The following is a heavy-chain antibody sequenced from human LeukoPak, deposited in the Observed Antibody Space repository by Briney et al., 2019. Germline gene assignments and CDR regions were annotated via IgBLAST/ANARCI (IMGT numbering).Heavy chain of an antibody. J-gene: IGHJ4*02. CDR2: IYNSGST. CDR3: ARCFADTALDY. D-gene: IGHD5-18*01. CDR1: VHSISGHY. V-gene: IGHV4-59*11. Sequence: PSETLSLTRTVSVHSISGHYWIWIPHSPGKGLECIGYIYNSGSTNYNPSLKSRVTLSIDTSKNQFSLKLSSVSAVETAVYYCARCFADTALDYWGEGAPVSVCS.